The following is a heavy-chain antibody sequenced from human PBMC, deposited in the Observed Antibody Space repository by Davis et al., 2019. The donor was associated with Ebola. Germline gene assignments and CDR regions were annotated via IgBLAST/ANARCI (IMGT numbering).Heavy chain of an antibody. Sequence: GESLKISCAASGFTFSAYSMNWVRQAPGKGLEWVSYISDSSTTIYYADSVKGRFTISRDNAKNSLYLQMNSLRAEDTAVYYCARERIAAAGAFFDYWGQGTLVTVSS. CDR1: GFTFSAYS. CDR3: ARERIAAAGAFFDY. CDR2: ISDSSTTI. V-gene: IGHV3-48*01. J-gene: IGHJ4*02. D-gene: IGHD6-13*01.